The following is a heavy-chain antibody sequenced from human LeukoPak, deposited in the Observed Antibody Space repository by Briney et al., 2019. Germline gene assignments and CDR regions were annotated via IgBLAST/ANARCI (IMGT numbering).Heavy chain of an antibody. CDR1: GFTFSSYG. CDR2: ISYDGSNK. Sequence: GGSLRLSCAASGFTFSSYGMHWVRQAPGKGLEWVAVISYDGSNKYYADSVKGRFTISRDNSKNTLYQQMNSLRAEDTAVYYCAKGYGGNYYGMDVWGQGTTVTVSS. CDR3: AKGYGGNYYGMDV. D-gene: IGHD4-23*01. J-gene: IGHJ6*02. V-gene: IGHV3-30*18.